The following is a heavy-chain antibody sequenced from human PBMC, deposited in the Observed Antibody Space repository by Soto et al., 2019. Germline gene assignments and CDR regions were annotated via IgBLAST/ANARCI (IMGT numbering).Heavy chain of an antibody. Sequence: ASVKVSFKASGYTFTSYTMHWLRQAPGQSLEWMGWINAGNGDTKYSQKFQGRVTITRDISASTAYMELSSLRSEDTAVYYCARIGYGYPSGRGWFDPWGQGTLVTVSS. CDR3: ARIGYGYPSGRGWFDP. J-gene: IGHJ5*02. CDR1: GYTFTSYT. D-gene: IGHD5-18*01. V-gene: IGHV1-3*01. CDR2: INAGNGDT.